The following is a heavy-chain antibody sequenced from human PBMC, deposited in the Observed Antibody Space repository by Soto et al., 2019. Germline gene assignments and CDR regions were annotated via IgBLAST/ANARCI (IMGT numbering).Heavy chain of an antibody. J-gene: IGHJ6*02. CDR3: ARHSGTYSYYGMDV. D-gene: IGHD1-26*01. CDR1: GDSISSFY. CDR2: IYYTGST. Sequence: PSETLSLTCTVSGDSISSFYWSWIRQSPGKGLEWIGYIYYTGSTYDNPSLKSRVTISIDTSKNQFSLKLTSVTAADTAVYYCARHSGTYSYYGMDVWGQGTTVT. V-gene: IGHV4-59*01.